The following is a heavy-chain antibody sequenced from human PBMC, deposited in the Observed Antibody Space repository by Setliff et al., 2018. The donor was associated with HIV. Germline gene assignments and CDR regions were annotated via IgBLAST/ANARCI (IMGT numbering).Heavy chain of an antibody. CDR2: IYHSGST. Sequence: SETLSLTCTVSGGSISSSSYYWGWIRQPPGKGLEWIGSIYHSGSTYYNPSLKSRVTISVDTSKNQFSLNLSSVTAADAGVYYCARQFCTATSCSWPFDYWGQGTLVTVSS. V-gene: IGHV4-39*01. J-gene: IGHJ4*02. CDR3: ARQFCTATSCSWPFDY. D-gene: IGHD2-2*01. CDR1: GGSISSSSYY.